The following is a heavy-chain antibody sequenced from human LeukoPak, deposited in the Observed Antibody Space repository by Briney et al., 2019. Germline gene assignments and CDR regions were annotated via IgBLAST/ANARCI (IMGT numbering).Heavy chain of an antibody. CDR2: IYSSIGT. J-gene: IGHJ2*01. V-gene: IGHV3-66*03. D-gene: IGHD2-15*01. Sequence: GGSLRLSCAASGFTVSSNYMSCVRQAPGKGLEWVSVIYSSIGTDYADSVKGRFTISRDNSKNTLYLQMSSLRAEDTAVYYCVRGVAGTYWYFDLWGRGTLVTVSS. CDR3: VRGVAGTYWYFDL. CDR1: GFTVSSNY.